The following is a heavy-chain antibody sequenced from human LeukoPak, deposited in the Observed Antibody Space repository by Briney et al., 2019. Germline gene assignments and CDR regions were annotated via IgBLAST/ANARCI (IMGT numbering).Heavy chain of an antibody. CDR2: ISGSGGST. D-gene: IGHD3-10*01. V-gene: IGHV3-23*01. CDR1: GFTFSSYA. Sequence: GSLRLSCAASGFTFSSYAMSWVRQAPGKGLEWVSAISGSGGSTYYADSVKGRFTISRDNSKNTLYLQMNSLRAEDTAVYYCAKVPKGWFGELSSLYYFDYWGQGTLVTVSS. CDR3: AKVPKGWFGELSSLYYFDY. J-gene: IGHJ4*02.